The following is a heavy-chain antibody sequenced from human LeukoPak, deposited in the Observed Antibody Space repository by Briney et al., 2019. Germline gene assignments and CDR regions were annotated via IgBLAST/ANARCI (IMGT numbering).Heavy chain of an antibody. CDR1: GFTFNEYG. CDR2: ISHDGSKT. Sequence: PGRSLTLSCAVSGFTFNEYGMHWVRQAPGKGLEWAAAISHDGSKTYSGDSVKGRFTISRDNSKNTLFLEMNSLRPEDTAMYYCAKDAGQWQNWNWFAPWGQGTLVIVSS. CDR3: AKDAGQWQNWNWFAP. J-gene: IGHJ5*02. D-gene: IGHD6-19*01. V-gene: IGHV3-30*18.